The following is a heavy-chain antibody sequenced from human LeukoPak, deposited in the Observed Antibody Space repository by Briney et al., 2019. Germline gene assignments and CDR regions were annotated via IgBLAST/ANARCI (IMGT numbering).Heavy chain of an antibody. D-gene: IGHD2/OR15-2a*01. CDR1: TFIFSSYW. Sequence: GGSLRLSSVPTTFIFSSYWMSWVRRIPGKGLEWVANIKQDGTDHYYADSVKGRFTTSRDNAGNSVYLHMTRLRAEDTGIYFCAGCLNCFQYFNYYYMDVWGKGTTVTVS. CDR3: AGCLNCFQYFNYYYMDV. CDR2: IKQDGTDH. J-gene: IGHJ6*03. V-gene: IGHV3-7*01.